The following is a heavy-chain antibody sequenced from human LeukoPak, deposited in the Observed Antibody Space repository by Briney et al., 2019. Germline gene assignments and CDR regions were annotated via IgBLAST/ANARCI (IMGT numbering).Heavy chain of an antibody. Sequence: SETLSLTCTVSGGSISSYYWSWIRQPPGKGLEWIGYIYTSGSTNYNSSLKSRVTISVDTSKNQFSLKLSSVTAADTAVYYCARHGYSGYLNYWGQGTLVTVSS. CDR3: ARHGYSGYLNY. CDR1: GGSISSYY. J-gene: IGHJ4*02. CDR2: IYTSGST. D-gene: IGHD5-12*01. V-gene: IGHV4-4*09.